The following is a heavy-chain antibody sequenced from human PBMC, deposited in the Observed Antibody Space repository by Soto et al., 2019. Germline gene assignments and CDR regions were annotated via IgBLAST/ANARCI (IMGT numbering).Heavy chain of an antibody. CDR3: AGGVEMATRGADY. D-gene: IGHD3-16*01. CDR1: GGSISSSNW. V-gene: IGHV4-4*02. CDR2: IYHSGST. Sequence: QVQLQESGPGLVKPSGTLSLTCAVSGGSISSSNWWSWVRQPPGKGLEWIGEIYHSGSTNYNPSLKRRVTIAVDKSKNQFSLKLSSVTAADTAVYYCAGGVEMATRGADYWGQGTLVTVSS. J-gene: IGHJ4*02.